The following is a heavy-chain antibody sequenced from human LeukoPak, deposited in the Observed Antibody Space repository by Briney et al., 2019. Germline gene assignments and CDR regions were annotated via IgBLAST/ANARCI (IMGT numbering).Heavy chain of an antibody. D-gene: IGHD3-10*01. Sequence: SETLSLTCTVSGGSISSYYWSWIRQPAGKGLEWIGRIYTSGSTNYNPSLKSRVTMSVDTSKNQFSLKLSSVTAADTAVYYCARAKYYYGSGSYAYFDYWGQGTLVTVSS. CDR2: IYTSGST. V-gene: IGHV4-4*07. CDR3: ARAKYYYGSGSYAYFDY. J-gene: IGHJ4*02. CDR1: GGSISSYY.